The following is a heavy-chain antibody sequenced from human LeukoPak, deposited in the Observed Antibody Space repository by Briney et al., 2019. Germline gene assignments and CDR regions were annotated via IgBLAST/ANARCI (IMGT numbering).Heavy chain of an antibody. D-gene: IGHD3-10*01. CDR1: GYTFTGYY. CDR3: ARNLWFGESSDAFDM. CDR2: INPNSGGT. J-gene: IGHJ3*02. Sequence: GASVKVSCKASGYTFTGYYMHWVRQAPGQGLEWRGWINPNSGGTNYAQKFQGRVIMTRDTSISPAYMDMSSLSSDDTAVYYCARNLWFGESSDAFDMWGQGTMVTVSS. V-gene: IGHV1-2*02.